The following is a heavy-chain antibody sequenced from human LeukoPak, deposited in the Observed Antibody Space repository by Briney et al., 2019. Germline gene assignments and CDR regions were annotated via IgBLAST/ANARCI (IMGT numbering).Heavy chain of an antibody. Sequence: ASVKVSCKASGYTFTSYDINWVRQATGQGLEWMGWMNPNSGNTGYAQKFQGRVTITRNTSISTAYMELSSLRSEDTAVYYCARSLRGVDGYNVDYWGQGTLVTVSS. CDR1: GYTFTSYD. CDR3: ARSLRGVDGYNVDY. V-gene: IGHV1-8*03. J-gene: IGHJ4*02. D-gene: IGHD5-24*01. CDR2: MNPNSGNT.